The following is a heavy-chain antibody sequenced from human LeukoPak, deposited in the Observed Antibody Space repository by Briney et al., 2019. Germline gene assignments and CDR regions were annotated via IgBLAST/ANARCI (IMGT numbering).Heavy chain of an antibody. CDR2: VHYSGST. V-gene: IGHV4-59*01. J-gene: IGHJ3*01. CDR1: GGSISSSY. Sequence: SETLSLTCTISGGSISSSYWTWIRQPPGKELEWIGYVHYSGSTNYNPSLKSRVSISIDPSNNQFSLKLTSVTAADTAVYYCVSSRRPPHAFHVWGKGTMVLVSS. CDR3: VSSRRPPHAFHV. D-gene: IGHD1-1*01.